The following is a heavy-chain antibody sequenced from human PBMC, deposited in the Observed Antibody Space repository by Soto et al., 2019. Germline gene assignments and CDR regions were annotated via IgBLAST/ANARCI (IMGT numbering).Heavy chain of an antibody. D-gene: IGHD3-9*01. CDR2: IYYSGST. Sequence: SGPTFLTRPVSGRSSNPGGSSWWSIRQHPGEGLEWIGYIYYSGSTYYNPSLKSRVTISVDTSKNQFSLKLSSVTAADTAVYYCARDRLRYFDWLSLHTYGMDVWGQGTTVTVSS. V-gene: IGHV4-31*02. CDR3: ARDRLRYFDWLSLHTYGMDV. CDR1: GRSSNPGGSS. J-gene: IGHJ6*02.